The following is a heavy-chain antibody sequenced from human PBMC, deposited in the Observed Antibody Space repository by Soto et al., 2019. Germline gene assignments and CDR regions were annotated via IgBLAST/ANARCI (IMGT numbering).Heavy chain of an antibody. D-gene: IGHD4-17*01. J-gene: IGHJ3*02. Sequence: EVQLLESGGGLVQPGGSLRLSCAASGFTFSSYAMSWVRQAPGKGLEWVSAISGSGGSTYYADSVKGRFTISRDNSKNTLYLQMNSLRAEDTAVYYCAEPHFDDYGDYASRGPATSDAFDIWGQGTMVTVSS. CDR3: AEPHFDDYGDYASRGPATSDAFDI. CDR2: ISGSGGST. CDR1: GFTFSSYA. V-gene: IGHV3-23*01.